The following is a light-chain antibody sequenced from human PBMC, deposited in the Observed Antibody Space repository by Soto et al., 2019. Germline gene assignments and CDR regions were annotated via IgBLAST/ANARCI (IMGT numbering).Light chain of an antibody. CDR2: GAS. CDR1: QSVSSTY. Sequence: ELGLTQSQGTIALSPGGVATLACRVSQSVSSTYVAWYQQKPGQAPRLLIYGASTRATGIPDRFSGSGSGTDFTLTISRLEPEDFAVYYCQHYGSSAETFGQGTKVDIK. J-gene: IGKJ1*01. CDR3: QHYGSSAET. V-gene: IGKV3-20*01.